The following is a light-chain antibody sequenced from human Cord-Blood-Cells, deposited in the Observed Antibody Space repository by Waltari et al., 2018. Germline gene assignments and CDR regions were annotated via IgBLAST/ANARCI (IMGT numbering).Light chain of an antibody. CDR2: DAS. Sequence: IVLTQSPATLSLSPGERAALSCRASQIVSSYLAWYQQKPGQSPRLLIYDASNRATGIPARFSGSGSGTDFTLTISSLEPEDFAVYYCQQRSNWPSITFGQGTRLEIK. J-gene: IGKJ5*01. V-gene: IGKV3-11*01. CDR1: QIVSSY. CDR3: QQRSNWPSIT.